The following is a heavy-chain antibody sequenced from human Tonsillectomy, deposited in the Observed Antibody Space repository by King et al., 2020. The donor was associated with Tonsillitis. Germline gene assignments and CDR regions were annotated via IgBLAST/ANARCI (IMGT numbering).Heavy chain of an antibody. Sequence: VQLVESGGGLVQPGGSLKLSCAASGFTFSGSAVHWVRQASGKGLEWVGRIRGKPNSYATAYAASVKGRFAITRDDSKNTAYLQMNSLKTEDTAVYYCTRGSTGYYYRWYALNGYDAFDIWGQGTVVTVSS. CDR2: IRGKPNSYAT. V-gene: IGHV3-73*02. J-gene: IGHJ3*02. CDR3: TRGSTGYYYRWYALNGYDAFDI. D-gene: IGHD3-10*01. CDR1: GFTFSGSA.